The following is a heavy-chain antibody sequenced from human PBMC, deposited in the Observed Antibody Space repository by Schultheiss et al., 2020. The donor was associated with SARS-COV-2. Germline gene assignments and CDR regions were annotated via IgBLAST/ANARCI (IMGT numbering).Heavy chain of an antibody. V-gene: IGHV4-31*03. CDR2: IYYSGST. CDR1: GGSISSGSYY. J-gene: IGHJ4*02. CDR3: ARKDSSSDFDY. Sequence: SQTLSLTCTVSGGSISSGSYYWSWIRQHPGKGLEWIGYIYYSGSTYYNPSLKSRVTISVDTSKNQFSLKLSSVTAADTAVYYCARKDSSSDFDYWGQGTLVTVSS. D-gene: IGHD3-22*01.